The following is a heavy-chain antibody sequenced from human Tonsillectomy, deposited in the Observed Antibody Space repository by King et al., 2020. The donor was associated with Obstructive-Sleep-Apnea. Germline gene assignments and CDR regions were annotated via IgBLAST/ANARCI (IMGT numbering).Heavy chain of an antibody. CDR2: IWYDGSNK. D-gene: IGHD1-26*01. Sequence: VQLVESGGGVVQIGGSLRLSCSVSGIALRSYGMYWFRQAPGKGLEWVAIIWYDGSNKYYEEPVRGRFAVSKDNSKNLLYLDMNSLIGEDTAVYYCVTVGSKWEGSHWGQGTLVTVSS. CDR1: GIALRSYG. J-gene: IGHJ4*02. CDR3: VTVGSKWEGSH. V-gene: IGHV3-33*03.